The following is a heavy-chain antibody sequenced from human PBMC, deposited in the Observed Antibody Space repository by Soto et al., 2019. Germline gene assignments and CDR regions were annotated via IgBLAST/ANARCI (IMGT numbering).Heavy chain of an antibody. CDR2: MSGSGDDA. CDR1: GFTFYNYG. Sequence: PGGSLRLSCAASGFTFYNYGMSWVRQDTGKGLEWVSVMSGSGDDAYYADSVKGRFTISRDNSKNMLYLQMNSLRAEDTAVYFCAKKVTIYAVDPADYWGQGTQVTVSS. CDR3: AKKVTIYAVDPADY. V-gene: IGHV3-23*01. J-gene: IGHJ4*02. D-gene: IGHD3-3*01.